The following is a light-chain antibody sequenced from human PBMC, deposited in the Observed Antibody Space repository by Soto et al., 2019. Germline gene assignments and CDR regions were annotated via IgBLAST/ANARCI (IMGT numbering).Light chain of an antibody. V-gene: IGKV1-5*03. CDR2: KAS. CDR3: QHYNSYSEA. J-gene: IGKJ1*01. Sequence: DIQMTQSPSTLSVSVGDRVTITCWASQTISSWLDWYQQRPGKAPKLLIYKASTLKSGVPSRLRGSGSGTELTITISSMKTDDFETYYCQHYNSYSEAFGQGTKVDIK. CDR1: QTISSW.